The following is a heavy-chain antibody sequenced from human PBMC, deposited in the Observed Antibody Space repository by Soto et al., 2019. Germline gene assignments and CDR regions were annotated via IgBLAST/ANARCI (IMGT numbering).Heavy chain of an antibody. D-gene: IGHD3-22*01. J-gene: IGHJ5*02. Sequence: QVQLVQSGAEVKKPGSSVKVSCKVSGGTFSTYTITWLRQAPGQGLAWMGRIIPIIGIINYALEFQGRVTSTADKFTGTAYMELTRLRSDDTAVYYCAGDPDSHYNASQASSYPWGQGTLVTVSS. CDR2: IIPIIGII. CDR3: AGDPDSHYNASQASSYP. CDR1: GGTFSTYT. V-gene: IGHV1-69*08.